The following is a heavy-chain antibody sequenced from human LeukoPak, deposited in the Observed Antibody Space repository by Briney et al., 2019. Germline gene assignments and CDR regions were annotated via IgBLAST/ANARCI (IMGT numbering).Heavy chain of an antibody. CDR2: INHSGST. D-gene: IGHD6-13*01. CDR3: ARQRKIAAAGTRFDY. CDR1: GGSFSGYY. J-gene: IGHJ4*02. Sequence: SETLSLTCAVYGGSFSGYYWSWIRQPPGKGLEWLGEINHSGSTNYNPSLKSRVTISVDTSKNQFSLKLSSVTAADTAVYYCARQRKIAAAGTRFDYWGQGTLVTVSS. V-gene: IGHV4-34*01.